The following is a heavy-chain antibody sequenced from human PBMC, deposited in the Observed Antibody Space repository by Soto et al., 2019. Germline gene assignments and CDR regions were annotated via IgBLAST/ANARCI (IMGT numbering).Heavy chain of an antibody. D-gene: IGHD3-22*01. CDR2: ISSSSYI. V-gene: IGHV3-21*01. Sequence: GSLRLSCAASEFTFSTCSMNWLRQAPGKGLEWVSSISSSSYIYYADSVKGRFTISRDNAKNSLYLQMNSLRAEDTAVYYCARVVDYYDPYYYYGMDVWGQGT. CDR1: EFTFSTCS. J-gene: IGHJ6*02. CDR3: ARVVDYYDPYYYYGMDV.